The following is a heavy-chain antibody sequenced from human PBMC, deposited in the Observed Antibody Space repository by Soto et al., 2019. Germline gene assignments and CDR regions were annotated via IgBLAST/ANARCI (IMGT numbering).Heavy chain of an antibody. J-gene: IGHJ5*02. CDR3: ARESRYNWFDP. CDR1: GGSISIRVYY. Sequence: QMQLQESGPGLVKPSETLFLTCTVSGGSISIRVYYWGWIRQPPGKGLEWIGSVYYSGTTYYNPLPERRVTISVDPSKNQFSLKVSSVTAADTAVYYCARESRYNWFDPWGQGTLVTVSS. V-gene: IGHV4-39*02. CDR2: VYYSGTT.